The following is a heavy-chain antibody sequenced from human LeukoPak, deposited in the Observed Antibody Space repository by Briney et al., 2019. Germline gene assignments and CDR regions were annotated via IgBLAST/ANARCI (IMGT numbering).Heavy chain of an antibody. CDR1: GFTVSAYS. Sequence: GGSLRLSCAASGFTVSAYSMGWVRQAPGKGLEWLSLIYSGDRTYHADSVKGRFTVTRDDSENTLSLQMNSLRVEDTALYFCARVVGASHHTVDYWGQGALVTVSS. CDR2: IYSGDRT. CDR3: ARVVGASHHTVDY. V-gene: IGHV3-53*01. J-gene: IGHJ4*02. D-gene: IGHD1-26*01.